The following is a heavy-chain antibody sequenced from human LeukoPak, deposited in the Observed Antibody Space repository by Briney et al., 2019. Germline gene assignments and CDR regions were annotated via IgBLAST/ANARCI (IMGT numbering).Heavy chain of an antibody. J-gene: IGHJ4*02. CDR1: GGSFSGYY. CDR2: INHSGST. D-gene: IGHD6-19*01. CDR3: ASLFRGRRNLKDKQWLVHDY. V-gene: IGHV4-34*01. Sequence: PSETLSLTCAVYGGSFSGYYWSWIREPPGKGLEWIGEINHSGSTNYNPSLKSRVTISVDTSKNQFSLKLSSVTAADTAVYYCASLFRGRRNLKDKQWLVHDYWGQGTLVTVSS.